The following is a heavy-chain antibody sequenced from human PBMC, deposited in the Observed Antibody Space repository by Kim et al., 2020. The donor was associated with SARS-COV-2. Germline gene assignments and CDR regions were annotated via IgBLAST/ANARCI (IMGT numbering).Heavy chain of an antibody. J-gene: IGHJ6*03. Sequence: SETLSLTCTVSGGSISSGDYYWSWIRQPPGKGLEWIGYIYYSGSTYYNPSLKSRVTISVDTSKNQFSLKLSSVTAADTAVYYCARDRRTGGAHYGYYMDVWGKGTTVTVSS. V-gene: IGHV4-30-4*01. CDR2: IYYSGST. D-gene: IGHD2-8*02. CDR1: GGSISSGDYY. CDR3: ARDRRTGGAHYGYYMDV.